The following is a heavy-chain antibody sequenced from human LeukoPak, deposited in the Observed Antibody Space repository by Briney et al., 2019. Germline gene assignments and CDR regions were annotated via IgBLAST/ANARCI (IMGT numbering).Heavy chain of an antibody. CDR1: GFTVSSNY. CDR2: ISGSGGST. D-gene: IGHD3-3*01. J-gene: IGHJ4*02. V-gene: IGHV3-23*01. CDR3: AKAVLRFLEWLLYFDY. Sequence: GGSLRLSCAASGFTVSSNYMSWVRQAPGKGLEWVSAISGSGGSTYYADSVKGRFTISRDNSKNTLYLQMNSLRAEDTAVYYCAKAVLRFLEWLLYFDYWGQGTLVTVSS.